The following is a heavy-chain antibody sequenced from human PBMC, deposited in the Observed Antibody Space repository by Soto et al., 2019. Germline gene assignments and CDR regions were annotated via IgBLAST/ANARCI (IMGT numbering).Heavy chain of an antibody. CDR3: AKGASGSYYVYGMDV. V-gene: IGHV3-30*18. Sequence: PGGSLRLSCAASGFTFSSYGMHWVRQAPGKGLEWVAVISYDGSNKYYADSVKGRFTISRDNSKNTLYLQMNSLRAEDTAVYYCAKGASGSYYVYGMDVWGQGTTVTVSS. D-gene: IGHD1-26*01. J-gene: IGHJ6*02. CDR2: ISYDGSNK. CDR1: GFTFSSYG.